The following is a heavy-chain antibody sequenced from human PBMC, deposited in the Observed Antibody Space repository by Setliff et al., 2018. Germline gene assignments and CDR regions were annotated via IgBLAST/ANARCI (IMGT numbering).Heavy chain of an antibody. Sequence: ETLSLTCTVSGGSISSYYWSWIRQPPGKGLEWIGYIYYSGSTNYNPSLKSRVTISVDTSKNQFSLKLSSVTAADTAVYYCARDGEPPYDSSGLDAFDIWGQGTVVTVSS. D-gene: IGHD3-22*01. V-gene: IGHV4-59*01. CDR3: ARDGEPPYDSSGLDAFDI. CDR2: IYYSGST. J-gene: IGHJ3*02. CDR1: GGSISSYY.